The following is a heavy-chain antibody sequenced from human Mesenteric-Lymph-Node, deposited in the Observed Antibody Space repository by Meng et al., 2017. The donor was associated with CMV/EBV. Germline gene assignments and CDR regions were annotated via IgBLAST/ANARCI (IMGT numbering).Heavy chain of an antibody. CDR3: AREYDSSGYPNWFDP. J-gene: IGHJ5*02. Sequence: GGSLRLSCSASGFTFTDYIIHWVRQAPGKGLEWVAFIRFDGSHKFYADSVKGRFTISRDNAKNSLYLQMNSLRAEDTAVYYCAREYDSSGYPNWFDPWGQGTLVTVSS. D-gene: IGHD3-22*01. CDR1: GFTFTDYI. CDR2: IRFDGSHK. V-gene: IGHV3-30*02.